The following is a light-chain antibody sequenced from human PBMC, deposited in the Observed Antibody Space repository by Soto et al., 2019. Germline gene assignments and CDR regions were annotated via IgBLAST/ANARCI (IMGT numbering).Light chain of an antibody. CDR3: QPIYTSPTT. J-gene: IGKJ1*01. CDR1: QSISSY. V-gene: IGKV1-39*01. Sequence: DIQMTQSPSSLSASVGDRVTITCRASQSISSYLNWYQQKPGKAPKLLIYAASSLQSGVPSRFSGSGSGTDFPLTISSLQPFFFATYYYQPIYTSPTTFAQGT. CDR2: AAS.